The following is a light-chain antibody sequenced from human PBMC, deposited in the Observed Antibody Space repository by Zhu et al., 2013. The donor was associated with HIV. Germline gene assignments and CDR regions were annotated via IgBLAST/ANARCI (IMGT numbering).Light chain of an antibody. CDR3: QQHNSYPLT. CDR1: QGIRTD. CDR2: GAS. Sequence: IQMTQSPSSLSASVGDRVTITCRASQGIRTDLGWYQQKPGKAPKLLIFGASALQSGVPSRFSGSGSGTEFTLTISSLQPDDFATYYCQQHNSYPLTFGGGTKVEIK. J-gene: IGKJ4*01. V-gene: IGKV1-17*01.